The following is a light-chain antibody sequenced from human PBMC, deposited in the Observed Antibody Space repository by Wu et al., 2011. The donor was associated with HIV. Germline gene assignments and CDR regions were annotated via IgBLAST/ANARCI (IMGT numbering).Light chain of an antibody. CDR1: QSVSSY. CDR3: QQRSNSWT. CDR2: GAS. V-gene: IGKV3-11*01. J-gene: IGKJ1*01. Sequence: EIVLTQSPATLSLSPGERATLSCRASQSVSSYLAWYQQKPGQAPRLLIYGASNRATDIPARFSGSGSGTDFTLTISSLEPEDFAVYYCQQRSNSWTFGQGTKVEIK.